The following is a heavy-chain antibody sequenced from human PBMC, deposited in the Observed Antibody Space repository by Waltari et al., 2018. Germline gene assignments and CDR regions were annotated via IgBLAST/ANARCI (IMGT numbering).Heavy chain of an antibody. J-gene: IGHJ2*01. V-gene: IGHV4-34*01. CDR3: ARGEYFDL. CDR2: INHSGST. Sequence: QVQLQQWGAGLLKPSETLSLTCPVYGGSFSGYYWSWIRQPPGKGLEWIGEINHSGSTNYNPSLKSRVTISVDTSKNQFSLKLSSVTAADTAVYYCARGEYFDLWGRGTLVTVSS. CDR1: GGSFSGYY.